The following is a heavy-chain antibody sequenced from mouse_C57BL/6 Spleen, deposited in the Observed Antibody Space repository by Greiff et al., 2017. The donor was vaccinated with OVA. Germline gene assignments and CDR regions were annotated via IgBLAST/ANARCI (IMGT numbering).Heavy chain of an antibody. CDR3: ARSLYDSDAMDY. J-gene: IGHJ4*01. CDR2: IDPSDSYT. Sequence: QVQLKQPGAELVMPGASVKLSCKASGYTFTSYWMHWVKQRPGQGLEWIGEIDPSDSYTNYNQKFKGKSTLTVDKSSSTAYMQLSSLTSEDSAVYYCARSLYDSDAMDYWGQGTSVTVSS. D-gene: IGHD2-3*01. V-gene: IGHV1-69*01. CDR1: GYTFTSYW.